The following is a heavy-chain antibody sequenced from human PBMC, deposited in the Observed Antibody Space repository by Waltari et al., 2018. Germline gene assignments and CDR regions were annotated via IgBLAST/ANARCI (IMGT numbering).Heavy chain of an antibody. CDR3: ARMMPKYTSGWALDY. Sequence: EEQLVESGGGLIQPGESLRVSCAVSGFTFSRYWMNWVRQGPGKGLVWFARINSDGSDTSYADSVKGRFTISRDNARDLVFLQMYNLRAEDTALYYCARMMPKYTSGWALDYWGQGTLVTVAS. V-gene: IGHV3-74*01. D-gene: IGHD6-19*01. J-gene: IGHJ4*02. CDR2: INSDGSDT. CDR1: GFTFSRYW.